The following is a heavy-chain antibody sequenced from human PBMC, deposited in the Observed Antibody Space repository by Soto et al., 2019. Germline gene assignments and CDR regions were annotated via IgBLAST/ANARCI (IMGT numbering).Heavy chain of an antibody. CDR1: GFTFSSYS. CDR2: ISSSSSYI. CDR3: ARWGAMERLRFLEWLLYPLDY. J-gene: IGHJ4*02. D-gene: IGHD3-3*01. V-gene: IGHV3-21*01. Sequence: GSLRLSCAASGFTFSSYSMNWVRQAPGKGLEWVSSISSSSSYIYYADSVKGRFTISRDNAKNSLYLQMNSLRAEDTAVYYCARWGAMERLRFLEWLLYPLDYWGQGTLVTVSS.